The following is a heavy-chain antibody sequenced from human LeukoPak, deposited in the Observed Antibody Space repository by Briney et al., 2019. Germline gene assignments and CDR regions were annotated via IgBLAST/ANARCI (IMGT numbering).Heavy chain of an antibody. D-gene: IGHD4-17*01. CDR2: IRNDGSII. J-gene: IGHJ4*02. V-gene: IGHV3-30*02. Sequence: GGSLRLSCAASGFTFSSYGMHWIRQAPGKGLEWVAFIRNDGSIIYNADSVKGRFTISRDNSKNTLYLQMNSLRADDTAVYYCARVDCGDYAGEDYWGQGTLVTVSS. CDR3: ARVDCGDYAGEDY. CDR1: GFTFSSYG.